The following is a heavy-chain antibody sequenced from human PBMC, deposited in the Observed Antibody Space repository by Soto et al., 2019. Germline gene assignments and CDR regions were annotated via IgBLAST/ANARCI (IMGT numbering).Heavy chain of an antibody. CDR2: IYPGDSDT. J-gene: IGHJ4*02. D-gene: IGHD3-22*01. V-gene: IGHV5-51*01. Sequence: XESLKISCKGCGYSFTSNWIGWVRQMPGKGLEWMGIIYPGDSDTRYSPPFQGQVTISADKSISTAYLQWSRLKASDSAMYYCARMDSSALGIDYWGQGTLVTVSS. CDR3: ARMDSSALGIDY. CDR1: GYSFTSNW.